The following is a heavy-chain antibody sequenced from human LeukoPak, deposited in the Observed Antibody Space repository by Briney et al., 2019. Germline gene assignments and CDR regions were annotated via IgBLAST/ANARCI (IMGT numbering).Heavy chain of an antibody. V-gene: IGHV3-33*01. CDR3: ATDRNSGKYYDY. CDR1: GLRFRNYG. D-gene: IGHD1-26*01. J-gene: IGHJ4*02. Sequence: GGSLRLSCVVSGLRFRNYGMHWVRQAPGKGLEWVAVIYYDGSNQYYADSVKGRFTVSRDNAKNTLYLQMDSLRAEDTAVYYRATDRNSGKYYDYWGQGTLVTVSS. CDR2: IYYDGSNQ.